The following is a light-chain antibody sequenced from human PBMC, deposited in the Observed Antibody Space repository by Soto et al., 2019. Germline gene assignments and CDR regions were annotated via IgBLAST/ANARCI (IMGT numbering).Light chain of an antibody. J-gene: IGKJ2*01. CDR2: DAS. Sequence: EIVLTQSPATLSLSPGERATLSCRASQSVSSYLACYQQKPGQAPRLLIYDASNRATGIPARFSGSGSGTDFTLTISRLEPEDFAVYYCQQRSNWLTFGQGTKLEIK. V-gene: IGKV3-11*01. CDR3: QQRSNWLT. CDR1: QSVSSY.